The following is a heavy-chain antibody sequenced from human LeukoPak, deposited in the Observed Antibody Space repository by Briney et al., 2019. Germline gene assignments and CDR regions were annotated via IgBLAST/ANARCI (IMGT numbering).Heavy chain of an antibody. V-gene: IGHV3-21*01. D-gene: IGHD6-13*01. CDR3: ARDSDSWYGFYY. J-gene: IGHJ4*02. CDR1: GFTFSSYS. CDR2: ISGDSGYI. Sequence: GGSLRLSCAASGFTFSSYSMNWVRQAPGKGLEWVSVISGDSGYIYYTDSMRGRFTISRDNAKNSLYLQMHSLRAEDTAVYYCARDSDSWYGFYYWGQGSLVTVSS.